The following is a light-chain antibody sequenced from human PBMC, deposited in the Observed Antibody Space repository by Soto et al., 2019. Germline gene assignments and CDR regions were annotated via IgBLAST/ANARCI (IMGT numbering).Light chain of an antibody. V-gene: IGLV2-14*01. CDR2: EVS. J-gene: IGLJ1*01. Sequence: QSVLTQPASVSGSPGQSITISCTGTSSDVGGYNYVSWYQQHPGKPPKLMIYEVSNRPSGVSNRFSGSKSGNTASLTISGLQAEDEADYYCSSYTSSSPYVFGTGTKVTVL. CDR3: SSYTSSSPYV. CDR1: SSDVGGYNY.